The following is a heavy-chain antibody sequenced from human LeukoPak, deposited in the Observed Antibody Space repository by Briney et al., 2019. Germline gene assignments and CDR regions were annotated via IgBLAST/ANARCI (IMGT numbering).Heavy chain of an antibody. CDR3: ATPISTYINSLYNWLDP. Sequence: GGSLRLSCAASGFTFSSYGMHWVRQAPGKGLEWVAFIRYDGSNKYYADSVKGRFTISRDNSKNTLYLYMDTLRAEDTAVYYCATPISTYINSLYNWLDPWGQGTLVTVSS. V-gene: IGHV3-30*02. D-gene: IGHD4-11*01. CDR2: IRYDGSNK. CDR1: GFTFSSYG. J-gene: IGHJ5*02.